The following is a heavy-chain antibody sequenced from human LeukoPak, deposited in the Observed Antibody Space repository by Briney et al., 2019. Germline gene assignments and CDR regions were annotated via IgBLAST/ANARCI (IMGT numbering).Heavy chain of an antibody. CDR3: AKVGVVVLDAFDI. Sequence: GGSLRLSCAASGFTFSDYYMSWVRQAPGKGLEWVSAISGSGGSTYYADSVKGRFTISRDNSKNTLYLQMNSLRAEDTAVYYCAKVGVVVLDAFDIWGQGTMVTVSS. D-gene: IGHD3-3*01. J-gene: IGHJ3*02. CDR2: ISGSGGST. V-gene: IGHV3-23*01. CDR1: GFTFSDYY.